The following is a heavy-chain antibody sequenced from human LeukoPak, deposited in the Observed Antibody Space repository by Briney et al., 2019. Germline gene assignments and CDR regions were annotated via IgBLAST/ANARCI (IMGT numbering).Heavy chain of an antibody. CDR1: GGSISSYY. CDR2: IYYSGNT. Sequence: SETLSLTCTVSGGSISSYYWNWVRQPPGKGLEWIGFIYYSGNTNYNPSLKSRVTISVDTSKNQFSLKLSSVTAADTAVYYCARDLVHYYDSSGYYHPVHDAFDIWGQGTMVTVSS. J-gene: IGHJ3*02. CDR3: ARDLVHYYDSSGYYHPVHDAFDI. V-gene: IGHV4-59*01. D-gene: IGHD3-22*01.